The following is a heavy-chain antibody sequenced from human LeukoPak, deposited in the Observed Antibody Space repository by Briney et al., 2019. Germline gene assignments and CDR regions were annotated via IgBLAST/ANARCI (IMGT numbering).Heavy chain of an antibody. CDR2: ISAYNGNT. CDR3: ARNQRYYDSSGYDFDY. D-gene: IGHD3-22*01. CDR1: GYTFTSYG. J-gene: IGHJ4*02. V-gene: IGHV1-18*01. Sequence: ASVKVSCKASGYTFTSYGISWVRQAPGQGLEWMGWISAYNGNTNYAQKLQGRVTMTTDTSTSTAYMELRSLRSDDTAVYYCARNQRYYDSSGYDFDYWGQGTLVTVSS.